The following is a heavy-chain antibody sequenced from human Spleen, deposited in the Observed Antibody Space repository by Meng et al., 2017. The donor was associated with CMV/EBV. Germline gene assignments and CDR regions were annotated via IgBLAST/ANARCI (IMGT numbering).Heavy chain of an antibody. CDR2: ISGSGGSI. Sequence: GESLKISCAVSGFTFSTYAVSWVRQAPGKGLEWVSGISGSGGSIYYADSVKGRFTISRDNSKNTLYLQMNSLRAEDTAVYYCAREIRMGYWGQGTRVTVSS. CDR1: GFTFSTYA. CDR3: AREIRMGY. J-gene: IGHJ4*02. V-gene: IGHV3-23*01. D-gene: IGHD2-15*01.